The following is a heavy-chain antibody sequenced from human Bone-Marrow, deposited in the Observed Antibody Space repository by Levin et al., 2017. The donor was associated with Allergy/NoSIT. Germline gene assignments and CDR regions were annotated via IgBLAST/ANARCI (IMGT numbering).Heavy chain of an antibody. CDR2: LYWDDDT. D-gene: IGHD7-27*01. CDR3: AHRRSHWGFTAFDF. V-gene: IGHV2-5*02. J-gene: IGHJ3*01. Sequence: SGPTLVKPTQTLTLTCTVSGFSVSTGGVGVAWIRQPPGKALEWLALLYWDDDTRFNASLKTRLTVTKDTSKNQVVLTMTGVGPGDTATYFCAHRRSHWGFTAFDFWGQGTMFSVSS. CDR1: GFSVSTGGVG.